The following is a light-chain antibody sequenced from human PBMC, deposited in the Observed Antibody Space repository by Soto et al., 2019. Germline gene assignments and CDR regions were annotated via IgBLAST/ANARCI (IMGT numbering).Light chain of an antibody. J-gene: IGKJ1*01. CDR3: QQCGSSPT. Sequence: EIVLTQSPGTLSLSPGERATLSCRASQSVTSSYLAWYQQKPGQAPRLLIYGASSRATGTPDRFSGSGSGTDFTLTISRLEPEDFAVYYCQQCGSSPTFGQGTTVEIK. CDR2: GAS. V-gene: IGKV3-20*01. CDR1: QSVTSSY.